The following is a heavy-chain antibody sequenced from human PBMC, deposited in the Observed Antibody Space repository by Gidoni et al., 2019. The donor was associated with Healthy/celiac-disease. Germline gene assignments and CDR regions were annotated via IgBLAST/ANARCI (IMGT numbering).Heavy chain of an antibody. Sequence: QVQLVESGGGVVQPGRSLRLSCAASGFTFSSYAMHWVRQAPGKGLEWVAVISYDGSNKYYADSVKGRFTISRDNSKNTLYLQMNSLRAEDTAVYYCARGGGWYYFDYWGQGTLVTVSS. CDR1: GFTFSSYA. D-gene: IGHD6-19*01. V-gene: IGHV3-30-3*01. CDR2: ISYDGSNK. CDR3: ARGGGWYYFDY. J-gene: IGHJ4*02.